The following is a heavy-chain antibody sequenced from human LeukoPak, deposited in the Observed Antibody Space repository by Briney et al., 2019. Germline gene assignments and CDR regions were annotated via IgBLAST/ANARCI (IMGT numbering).Heavy chain of an antibody. Sequence: SETLSLTCAVYGGSFSGYYWSWIRQPPGKGLEWIGEINHSGSTNYNPSLKSRVTISVDRSKNQFSLKLTSVTAADTAVYYCARDVVARDSSGYYYLGFDPWGQGTLVTVSS. CDR3: ARDVVARDSSGYYYLGFDP. D-gene: IGHD3-22*01. CDR1: GGSFSGYY. V-gene: IGHV4-34*01. J-gene: IGHJ5*02. CDR2: INHSGST.